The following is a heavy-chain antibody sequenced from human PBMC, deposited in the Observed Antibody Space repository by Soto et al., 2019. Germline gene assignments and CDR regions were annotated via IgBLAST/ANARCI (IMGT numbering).Heavy chain of an antibody. J-gene: IGHJ3*01. CDR2: IYWDDDQ. CDR3: APAYGGTSWPNDVFDV. CDR1: GFSLSADGVG. Sequence: QITLKESGPTLVKPTQTLTLTCTFSGFSLSADGVGVGWIRQPPGKALEWLALIYWDDDQRYSPSLKTRLTITQDPSKHQVVLTMTNMDPVDTATYYCAPAYGGTSWPNDVFDVWGQGTVVTVSS. D-gene: IGHD2-2*01. V-gene: IGHV2-5*02.